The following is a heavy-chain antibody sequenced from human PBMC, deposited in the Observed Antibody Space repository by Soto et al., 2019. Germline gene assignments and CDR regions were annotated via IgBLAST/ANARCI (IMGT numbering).Heavy chain of an antibody. Sequence: SETLSLTSTVSGGKFSSSGYYWGWIRQPPGKGLEWIGSIYYSGSTYYNPSLKSRVTMSVDPSKNQFSLKLISVTAADTAVYYCARHWITMVRGVCHFDYWGQGTLVTVSS. D-gene: IGHD3-10*01. V-gene: IGHV4-39*01. J-gene: IGHJ4*02. CDR2: IYYSGST. CDR3: ARHWITMVRGVCHFDY. CDR1: GGKFSSSGYY.